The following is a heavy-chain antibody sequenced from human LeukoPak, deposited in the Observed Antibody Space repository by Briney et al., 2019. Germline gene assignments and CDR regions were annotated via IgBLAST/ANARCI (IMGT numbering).Heavy chain of an antibody. J-gene: IGHJ5*02. CDR1: GGSISSYY. V-gene: IGHV4-59*01. Sequence: SETLSLTCAVSGGSISSYYWSWIRQPPGKGLGWIGYIYYSGSTNYNPSLKSRVTISVDTSKNQFSLKLSSVTAADTAVYYCARDEKSNGHRWFDPWGQGTLVTVSS. CDR2: IYYSGST. CDR3: ARDEKSNGHRWFDP. D-gene: IGHD4-17*01.